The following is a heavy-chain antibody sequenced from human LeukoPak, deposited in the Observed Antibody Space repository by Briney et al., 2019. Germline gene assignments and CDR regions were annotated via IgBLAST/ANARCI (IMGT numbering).Heavy chain of an antibody. CDR2: INHSGST. D-gene: IGHD3-10*01. CDR3: ARSSMVRGVPGY. CDR1: GGSFSGYY. V-gene: IGHV4-34*01. Sequence: SETLSLTCAVYGGSFSGYYWSWIRQPPGKGLDWIGEINHSGSTNYNPSLKSRVTISVDTSKNQFSLKLSSVTAADTAVYYCARSSMVRGVPGYWGQGTLVTVSS. J-gene: IGHJ4*02.